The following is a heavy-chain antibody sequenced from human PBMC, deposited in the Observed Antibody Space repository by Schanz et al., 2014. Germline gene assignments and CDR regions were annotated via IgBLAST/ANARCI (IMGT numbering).Heavy chain of an antibody. CDR3: ARGGTAYYCDD. Sequence: VQLVESGGGVVQPGRSLRLSCAASGFTFSTHAMHWVRQAPGKGLEWVAVIWYDGSNKYYADSVKGRFTISRDNSKNTLFLQMNSLRAEDTAVYYCARGGTAYYCDDWGQGTLVTVSS. D-gene: IGHD2-21*02. CDR1: GFTFSTHA. CDR2: IWYDGSNK. J-gene: IGHJ4*02. V-gene: IGHV3-33*08.